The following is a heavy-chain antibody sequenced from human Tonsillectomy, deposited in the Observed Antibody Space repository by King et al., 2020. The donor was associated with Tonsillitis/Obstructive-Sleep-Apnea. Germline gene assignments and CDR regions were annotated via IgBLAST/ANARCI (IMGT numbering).Heavy chain of an antibody. CDR2: ISSNGGST. J-gene: IGHJ4*02. CDR3: VKEGSDCSSTSCYEARYYFDY. CDR1: GSTFSSYA. Sequence: QLVQSGGGLVQPGGSLRLSCSASGSTFSSYAMHWVRQAPGKGLEYVSAISSNGGSTYYADSVKGRFTISRDNSKNTLYLQMSSLRAEDTAVYYCVKEGSDCSSTSCYEARYYFDYWGQGTLVTVSS. D-gene: IGHD2-2*01. V-gene: IGHV3-64D*06.